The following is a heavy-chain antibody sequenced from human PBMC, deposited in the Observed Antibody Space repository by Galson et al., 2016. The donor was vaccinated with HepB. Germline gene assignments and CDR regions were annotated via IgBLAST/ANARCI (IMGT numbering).Heavy chain of an antibody. CDR1: GFNFRSYA. Sequence: SLRLSCAASGFNFRSYAMHLVRQSPGKGLEWVATISFDARHQFYADSVKGRFIISRDNSMNTLFLQMSSLQPEDSAVFYCAKEPFGGNPLSLFDYWGQGALVTVSS. CDR3: AKEPFGGNPLSLFDY. J-gene: IGHJ4*02. CDR2: ISFDARHQ. V-gene: IGHV3-30*18. D-gene: IGHD4-23*01.